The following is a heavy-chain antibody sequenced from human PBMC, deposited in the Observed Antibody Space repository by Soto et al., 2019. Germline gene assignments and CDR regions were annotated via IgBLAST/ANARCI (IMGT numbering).Heavy chain of an antibody. CDR3: ARDKKPFNWSPSILKSYYYGMDV. D-gene: IGHD1-1*01. J-gene: IGHJ6*02. CDR1: GFTFRTFA. Sequence: GGSLRLSCAASGFTFRTFAMHWVRQAPGKXLEWVAVISNDGSNKYFLDSVKGRFTVSRDNSNNTLYLQMDSLRAEDTAVYYCARDKKPFNWSPSILKSYYYGMDVWGQGTTVTVSS. V-gene: IGHV3-30-3*01. CDR2: ISNDGSNK.